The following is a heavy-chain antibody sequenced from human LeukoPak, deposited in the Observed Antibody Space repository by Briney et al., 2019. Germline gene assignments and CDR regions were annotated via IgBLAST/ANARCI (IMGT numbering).Heavy chain of an antibody. CDR2: INPNSGGT. CDR1: GYTFTGYY. D-gene: IGHD6-13*01. V-gene: IGHV1-2*06. Sequence: ASVKVSCKASGYTFTGYYMHWVRQAPGQGLEWMGRINPNSGGTNYAQKFQGRVTMTRDTSISTAYMELSRLRSDDTAVYYCARPLRGQQPVPSSPFDPWGQGTLVTVSS. CDR3: ARPLRGQQPVPSSPFDP. J-gene: IGHJ5*02.